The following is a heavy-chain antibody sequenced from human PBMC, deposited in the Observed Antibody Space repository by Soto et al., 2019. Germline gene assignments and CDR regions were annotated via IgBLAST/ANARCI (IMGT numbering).Heavy chain of an antibody. J-gene: IGHJ4*02. CDR1: GYSFTIYW. D-gene: IGHD3-22*01. CDR3: ARLHYYDSSGPTGYFDY. V-gene: IGHV5-51*01. CDR2: IYPGGSDT. Sequence: GESLKISCKGSGYSFTIYWIGWVLQMPWKGLEWMGIIYPGGSDTRYSPSFQGQVTISADKSISTAYLQWSSLKASDTAMYYCARLHYYDSSGPTGYFDYWGQGTLVTVSS.